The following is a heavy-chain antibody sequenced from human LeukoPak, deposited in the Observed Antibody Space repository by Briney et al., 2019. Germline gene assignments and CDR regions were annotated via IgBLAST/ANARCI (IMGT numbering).Heavy chain of an antibody. Sequence: PGGSLRLSCAASGFTFNTYGMHWVRQAPGKGLEWVAFIRYDGTNKYYADSVRGRFTISRENAKNSLYLQMNSLRAGDTAVYYCARAAYSSTWYSRYFDLWGRGTLVTVSS. CDR2: IRYDGTNK. V-gene: IGHV3-30*02. J-gene: IGHJ2*01. CDR1: GFTFNTYG. CDR3: ARAAYSSTWYSRYFDL. D-gene: IGHD6-13*01.